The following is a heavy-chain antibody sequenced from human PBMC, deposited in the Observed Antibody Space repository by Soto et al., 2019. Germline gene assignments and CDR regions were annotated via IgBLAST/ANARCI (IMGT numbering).Heavy chain of an antibody. CDR2: ISYSANT. Sequence: PSETLSLTCTVPGGAANSGSYYRTWIRQPTGKRLERIGYISYSANTNYKHSLKSRVTTLVDTSKKHFSLYLSSVPFADSAVYYCARGFTGYPNWFDPWGPGTLVTASS. CDR3: ARGFTGYPNWFDP. J-gene: IGHJ5*02. V-gene: IGHV4-61*03. D-gene: IGHD5-12*01. CDR1: GGAANSGSYY.